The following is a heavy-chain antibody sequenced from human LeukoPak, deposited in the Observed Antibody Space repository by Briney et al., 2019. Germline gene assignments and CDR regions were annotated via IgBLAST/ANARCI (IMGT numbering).Heavy chain of an antibody. Sequence: GVSLRLSCAASGFTFSSYAMSWVRQAPGKGLEWVSAISGSGGSTYYADSVKGRFTISRDNSKNTLHLQMNSLRAEDTAVYYCAKDVGSSWQPVTMFDPWGQGTLVTVSS. CDR1: GFTFSSYA. V-gene: IGHV3-23*01. CDR3: AKDVGSSWQPVTMFDP. J-gene: IGHJ5*02. D-gene: IGHD6-13*01. CDR2: ISGSGGST.